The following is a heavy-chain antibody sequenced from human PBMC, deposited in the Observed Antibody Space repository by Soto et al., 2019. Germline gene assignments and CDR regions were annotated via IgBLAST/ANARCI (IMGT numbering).Heavy chain of an antibody. Sequence: GESLKISCKGSGYSFTSYWIGWVRQMPGKGLEWMGIIYPGDSDTRYSPSFQGQVTISADKSISTAYLQWSSLKASDTAMYYCARSLYYYGSGSYYRSYYYGMDVWGQGTTVTVSS. CDR3: ARSLYYYGSGSYYRSYYYGMDV. D-gene: IGHD3-10*01. CDR2: IYPGDSDT. J-gene: IGHJ6*02. CDR1: GYSFTSYW. V-gene: IGHV5-51*01.